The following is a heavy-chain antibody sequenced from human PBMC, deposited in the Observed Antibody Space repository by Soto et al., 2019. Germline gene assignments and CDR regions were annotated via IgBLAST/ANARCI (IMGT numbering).Heavy chain of an antibody. V-gene: IGHV1-69*13. CDR3: ASSYYYDSSGYSARWDY. CDR2: IIPIFGTA. Sequence: VASVKVSCKASGGTFSSYAISWVRQAPGQGLEWMGGIIPIFGTANYAQKFQGRVTITADESTSTAYMELSSLRSEDTAVYYCASSYYYDSSGYSARWDYWGQGTLVTVSS. D-gene: IGHD3-22*01. CDR1: GGTFSSYA. J-gene: IGHJ4*02.